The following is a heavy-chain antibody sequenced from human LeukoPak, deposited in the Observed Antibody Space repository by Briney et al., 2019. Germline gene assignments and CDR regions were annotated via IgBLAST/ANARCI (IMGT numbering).Heavy chain of an antibody. CDR1: GGSISSYY. Sequence: SETLSLTCTVSGGSISSYYWSWIRQPPGKGLEWIGYIYYSGSTNYNPSLKSRVTISVDTSKNQFSLKLSSVTAADTAVYYCARRGYSYGYFDYWGQGALVTVSS. D-gene: IGHD5-18*01. V-gene: IGHV4-59*08. CDR2: IYYSGST. CDR3: ARRGYSYGYFDY. J-gene: IGHJ4*02.